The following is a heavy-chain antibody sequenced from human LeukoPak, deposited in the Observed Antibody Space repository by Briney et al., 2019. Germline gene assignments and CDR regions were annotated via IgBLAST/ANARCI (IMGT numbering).Heavy chain of an antibody. CDR1: GFTFSSYA. J-gene: IGHJ4*02. D-gene: IGHD2-15*01. CDR2: ISGSGGST. Sequence: GGSLRLSRAASGFTFSSYAMSWVRQAPGKGLEWVSAISGSGGSTYYADSVKGRFTISRDNSKNTLYLQMNSLRAEDTAVYYCAKGDYVVVVAAATVDYWGQGTLVTVSS. V-gene: IGHV3-23*01. CDR3: AKGDYVVVVAAATVDY.